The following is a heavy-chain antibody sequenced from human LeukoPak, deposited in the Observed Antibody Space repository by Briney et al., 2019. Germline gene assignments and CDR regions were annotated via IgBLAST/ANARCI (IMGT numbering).Heavy chain of an antibody. J-gene: IGHJ4*02. D-gene: IGHD6-19*01. CDR3: ARHSSGQGYFDY. CDR2: TYYSGST. V-gene: IGHV4-39*01. Sequence: SETLSLTCTVSGGSISSSSYYWGWIRQPPGKGLEWIGSTYYSGSTYYNPSLKSRVTISVDTSKNQFSLKLSSVTAADTAVYYCARHSSGQGYFDYWGQGTLVTVSS. CDR1: GGSISSSSYY.